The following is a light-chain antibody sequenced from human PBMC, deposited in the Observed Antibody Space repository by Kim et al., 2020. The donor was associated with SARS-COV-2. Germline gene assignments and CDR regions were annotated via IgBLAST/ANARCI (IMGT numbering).Light chain of an antibody. J-gene: IGKJ4*01. Sequence: GDKVTYTSRARQGSSRALAGYQQKPENGTTLRCYDAFSLESGVPSRFSGSGSGTDFTLTISCPQPEDFSTYHCQQFNSYPLTFGGRAKVDSK. V-gene: IGKV1-13*02. CDR1: QGSSRA. CDR2: DAF. CDR3: QQFNSYPLT.